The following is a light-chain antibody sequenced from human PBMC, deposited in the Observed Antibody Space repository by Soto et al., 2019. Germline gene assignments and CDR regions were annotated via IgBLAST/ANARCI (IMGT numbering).Light chain of an antibody. J-gene: IGLJ2*01. V-gene: IGLV1-40*01. CDR3: QSYDSSLGGFVV. CDR1: SSNIGSRYD. Sequence: QAVVTQPPSVSGAPGQRVTISCSGSSSNIGSRYDVHWYQQLPGTAPRLLIYGNINRPSGVPDRFSGSRSGTSASLAITGLQAEDEADYYCQSYDSSLGGFVVFGGGTKLTVL. CDR2: GNI.